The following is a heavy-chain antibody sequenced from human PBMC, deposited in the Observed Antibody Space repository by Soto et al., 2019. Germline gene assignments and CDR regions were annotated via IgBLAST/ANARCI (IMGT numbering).Heavy chain of an antibody. CDR2: IYYSGST. CDR3: ARDALPLTGTTSSYYYYGMDV. V-gene: IGHV4-59*01. D-gene: IGHD1-7*01. Sequence: SETLSLTCTVSGGSISSYYWSWIRQPPGKGLEWIGYIYYSGSTNYNPSLKSRVTISVDTSKNQFSLKLSSVTAADTAVYYCARDALPLTGTTSSYYYYGMDVWGQGTTVTVSS. CDR1: GGSISSYY. J-gene: IGHJ6*02.